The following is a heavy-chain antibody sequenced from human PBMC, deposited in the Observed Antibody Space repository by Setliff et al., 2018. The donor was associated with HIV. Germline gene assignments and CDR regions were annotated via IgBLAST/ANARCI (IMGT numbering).Heavy chain of an antibody. CDR2: VYPGDSDT. J-gene: IGHJ4*02. CDR3: ARGLNYLDIVATITWGGYYFDY. V-gene: IGHV5-51*01. Sequence: GESLKISCKGSGYSFTSYWIGWVRQMPGKGLEWMGIVYPGDSDTRYSPSFQGQVTISADKSISTAYLQWSSLKASDTAMYYCARGLNYLDIVATITWGGYYFDYWGQGTLVTVSS. D-gene: IGHD5-12*01. CDR1: GYSFTSYW.